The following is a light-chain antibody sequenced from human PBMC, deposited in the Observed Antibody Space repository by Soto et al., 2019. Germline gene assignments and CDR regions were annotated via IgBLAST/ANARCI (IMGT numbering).Light chain of an antibody. CDR1: SSDVGGYNY. Sequence: QSALTQPPSASGSPGQSVTISCTGTSSDVGGYNYVSWYQQHPGKAPKLMIYEVSKRPSGVPDRFSGSKSGSTASLTVSGLQAEDEADYYCSSYAGNNNGVFGTGTQLTVL. CDR2: EVS. V-gene: IGLV2-8*01. J-gene: IGLJ1*01. CDR3: SSYAGNNNGV.